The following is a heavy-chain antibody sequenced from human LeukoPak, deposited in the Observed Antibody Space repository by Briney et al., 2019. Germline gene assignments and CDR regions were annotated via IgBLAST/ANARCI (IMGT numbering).Heavy chain of an antibody. CDR1: GYSFTSYW. CDR3: ARRGEAMDPFDY. V-gene: IGHV5-51*01. J-gene: IGHJ4*02. CDR2: IYPGDSDT. Sequence: GESLKISCKDSGYSFTSYWIGWVRQMPGQGLESMGIIYPGDSDTRYSPSFQGQVTISADKSINTAYLQWSSLKASDTAIYYCARRGEAMDPFDYWGQGTLVTVSS. D-gene: IGHD5-18*01.